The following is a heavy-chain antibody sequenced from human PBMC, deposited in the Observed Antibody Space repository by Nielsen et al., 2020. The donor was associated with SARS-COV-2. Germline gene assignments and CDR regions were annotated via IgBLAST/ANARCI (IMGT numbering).Heavy chain of an antibody. D-gene: IGHD6-19*01. Sequence: GSLRLSCTVSGGSISSYYWSWIRQPPGKGLEWIGYIYYSGSTNYNPSLKSRVTISVDTSKNQFSLKLSSVTAADTAVYYCARYVAGTSEYFQHRGQGTLVTVSS. CDR1: GGSISSYY. CDR3: ARYVAGTSEYFQH. V-gene: IGHV4-59*08. CDR2: IYYSGST. J-gene: IGHJ1*01.